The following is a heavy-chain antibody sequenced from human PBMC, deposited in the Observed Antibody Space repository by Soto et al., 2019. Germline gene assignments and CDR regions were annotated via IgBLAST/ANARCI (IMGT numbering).Heavy chain of an antibody. Sequence: ASVKVSCKASGYTFTSYAMHWVRRAPGQRLEWMGWINAGNGNTKYSQKFQGRVTITRDTSASTAYMELSSLRSEDTAVYYCARDGSSGWYFGYYWGQGTLVTVSS. J-gene: IGHJ4*02. V-gene: IGHV1-3*01. CDR2: INAGNGNT. CDR3: ARDGSSGWYFGYY. D-gene: IGHD6-19*01. CDR1: GYTFTSYA.